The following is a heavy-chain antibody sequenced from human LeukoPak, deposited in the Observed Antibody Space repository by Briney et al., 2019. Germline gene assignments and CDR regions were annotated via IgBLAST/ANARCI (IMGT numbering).Heavy chain of an antibody. J-gene: IGHJ4*02. CDR3: ATDTAMDSPLR. CDR1: GFTFSSYA. D-gene: IGHD5-18*01. Sequence: GGSLRLSCAASGFTFSSYAMHWVRQAPGKGLEWVAVISYDGSNKYYADSVKGRFTISRDNSKNTLYLQMNSLRAEDTAVYYCATDTAMDSPLRWGQGTLVTVSS. CDR2: ISYDGSNK. V-gene: IGHV3-30*04.